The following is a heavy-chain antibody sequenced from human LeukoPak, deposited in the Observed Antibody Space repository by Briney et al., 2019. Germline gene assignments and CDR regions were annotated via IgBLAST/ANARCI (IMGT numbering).Heavy chain of an antibody. D-gene: IGHD3-9*01. CDR3: ARGALNYDILTGYYMARGYFDY. V-gene: IGHV1-2*04. Sequence: ASVKVSCKASGYTFTGYYMHWVRQAPGQGLEWMGWINPNSGATNYAQKFQGWVTMTRDTSISTAYMELSRLRSDDTAVYYCARGALNYDILTGYYMARGYFDYWGQGTLVTVSS. CDR2: INPNSGAT. CDR1: GYTFTGYY. J-gene: IGHJ4*02.